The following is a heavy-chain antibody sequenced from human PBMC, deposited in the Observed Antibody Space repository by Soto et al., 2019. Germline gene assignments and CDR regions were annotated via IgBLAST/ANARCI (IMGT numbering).Heavy chain of an antibody. Sequence: EVQLLESGGGFVQPGGSLRLSCAATGFTFSVYAMTWVRQAPGKGLEWVSAVTANGGSTYSADSVKGRFTISRDNSKNTLYLQMNNLRADDTAVYYCTKGGIPRRYNIPKVDFDYWGQGSLVTVSS. D-gene: IGHD1-1*01. V-gene: IGHV3-23*01. J-gene: IGHJ4*02. CDR2: VTANGGST. CDR3: TKGGIPRRYNIPKVDFDY. CDR1: GFTFSVYA.